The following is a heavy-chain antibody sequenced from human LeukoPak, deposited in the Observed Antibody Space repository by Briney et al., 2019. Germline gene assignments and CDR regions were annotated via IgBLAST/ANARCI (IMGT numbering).Heavy chain of an antibody. CDR2: ISYAGRT. J-gene: IGHJ5*02. D-gene: IGHD3-10*01. CDR3: ARQGTMTRGGYWLDP. V-gene: IGHV4-39*01. Sequence: SETLSLTCTVSGSSMNTTNFYWAWIRQPPGKGLESIGSISYAGRTYLNPSLNSRVTISVDTSKNQFSLKLCSVTAADTAVYYCARQGTMTRGGYWLDPWGQGTLVIVSS. CDR1: GSSMNTTNFY.